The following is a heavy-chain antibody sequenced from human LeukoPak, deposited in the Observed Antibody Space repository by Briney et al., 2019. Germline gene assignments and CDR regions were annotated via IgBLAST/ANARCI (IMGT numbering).Heavy chain of an antibody. V-gene: IGHV6-1*01. D-gene: IGHD2-2*01. CDR3: ARTRGFIDL. CDR2: TYYRSKWYN. J-gene: IGHJ5*02. Sequence: SQTLSLTCAISGDSVSSTSAAWNWIRQSPSRGLEWLGRTYYRSKWYNHYAVSMKGRISVTPDTSKNLFSLRLNSVAPEDTAMYFCARTRGFIDLWGQGTLVTVSS. CDR1: GDSVSSTSAA.